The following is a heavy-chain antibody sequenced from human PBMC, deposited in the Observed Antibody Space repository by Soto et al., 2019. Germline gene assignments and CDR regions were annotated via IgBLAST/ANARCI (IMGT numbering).Heavy chain of an antibody. CDR2: ISYDGSNK. V-gene: IGHV3-30-3*01. CDR1: GFTFSSYA. D-gene: IGHD6-13*01. Sequence: QVQLVESGGGVVQPGRSLRLSCAASGFTFSSYAMHWVRQAPGKGLEWVAVISYDGSNKYYADSVKGRFTISRDNSKNTLYLQMNSLRAEYTAVYYCARWVGMDVWGQGTTVTVSS. J-gene: IGHJ6*02. CDR3: ARWVGMDV.